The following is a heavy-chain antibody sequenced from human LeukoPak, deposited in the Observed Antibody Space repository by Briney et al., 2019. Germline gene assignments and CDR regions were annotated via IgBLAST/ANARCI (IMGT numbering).Heavy chain of an antibody. Sequence: PGGSLRLSCAAAGFTFSSYGMHWGRQAPGKGLEWVAVIWYDGSNKYYADSVKGRFTISRDNSKNTLYLQMNSLRAEDTAVYYCARSSGIAVAGTIDYWGQGTLVTVSS. J-gene: IGHJ4*02. CDR1: GFTFSSYG. D-gene: IGHD6-19*01. V-gene: IGHV3-33*01. CDR3: ARSSGIAVAGTIDY. CDR2: IWYDGSNK.